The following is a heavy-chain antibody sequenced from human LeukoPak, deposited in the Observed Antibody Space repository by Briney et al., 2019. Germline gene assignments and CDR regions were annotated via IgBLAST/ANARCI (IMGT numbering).Heavy chain of an antibody. Sequence: ASVKVSCKASGYTFTSYGISWVRQAPGHGLEWMGWISAYNGNTNYAKKLQGRVTMTTDTSTSTAYMELRSLRSDDTAVYYCARIVVPAATPYWYFDLWGRGTLVTVSS. CDR1: GYTFTSYG. V-gene: IGHV1-18*01. D-gene: IGHD2-2*02. CDR3: ARIVVPAATPYWYFDL. J-gene: IGHJ2*01. CDR2: ISAYNGNT.